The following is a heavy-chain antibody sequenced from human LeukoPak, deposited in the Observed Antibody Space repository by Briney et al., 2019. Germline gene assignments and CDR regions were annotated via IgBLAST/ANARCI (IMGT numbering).Heavy chain of an antibody. Sequence: ASVKVSCKVSGYTFTYYYIHWVQQAPGKGLEWMGLVDPEDGETIYTEKFQGRVTITADTSTDTAYMELSSLRSEDTAVYYCARRQQAALDPWGQGTLVTVSS. CDR3: ARRQQAALDP. CDR2: VDPEDGET. V-gene: IGHV1-69-2*01. J-gene: IGHJ5*02. CDR1: GYTFTYYY. D-gene: IGHD6-13*01.